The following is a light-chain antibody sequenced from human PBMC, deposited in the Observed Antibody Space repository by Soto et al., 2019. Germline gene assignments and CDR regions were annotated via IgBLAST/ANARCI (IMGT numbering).Light chain of an antibody. CDR2: GAS. CDR3: QQYGSVIT. CDR1: QSVSSSY. Sequence: EIVLTQSPGTLSLSPGERATISCRASQSVSSSYLAWYQQKPGQAPRLLIYGASSRATGIPDRFSGSGSGTDFSLTISRLEPEDFAVYYCQQYGSVITFGQGTRLEIK. J-gene: IGKJ5*01. V-gene: IGKV3-20*01.